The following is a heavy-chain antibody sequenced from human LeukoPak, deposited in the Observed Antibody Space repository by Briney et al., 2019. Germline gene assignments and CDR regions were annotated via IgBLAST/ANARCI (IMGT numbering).Heavy chain of an antibody. J-gene: IGHJ4*02. CDR1: GFTFSSYE. V-gene: IGHV3-48*03. Sequence: TGGSLRLSCAASGFTFSSYEMNWVRQAPGKGLEWVSYISSSGSTIYYADSVKGRFTVSRDSAKNSLYLQMNSLRAEDTAVYYCARAPYYYDSSGYSHDYWGQGTLVTVSS. D-gene: IGHD3-22*01. CDR3: ARAPYYYDSSGYSHDY. CDR2: ISSSGSTI.